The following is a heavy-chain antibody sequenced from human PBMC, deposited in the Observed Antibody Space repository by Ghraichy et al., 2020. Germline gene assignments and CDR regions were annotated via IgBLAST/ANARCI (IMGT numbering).Heavy chain of an antibody. CDR1: GGSISSYY. V-gene: IGHV4-59*01. CDR3: ARPLRGSMDAFDI. CDR2: IYYSGST. D-gene: IGHD1-26*01. J-gene: IGHJ3*02. Sequence: SETLSLTCTVSGGSISSYYWSWIRQPPGKGLEWIGYIYYSGSTNYNPSLKSRVTISVDTSKNQFSLKLSSVTAADTAVYYCARPLRGSMDAFDIWGQGTMVTVSS.